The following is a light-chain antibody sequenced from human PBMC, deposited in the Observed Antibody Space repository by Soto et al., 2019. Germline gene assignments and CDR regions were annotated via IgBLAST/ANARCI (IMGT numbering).Light chain of an antibody. Sequence: EIVLTQSPATLSLSPGERATLSCRASQSVSSYLAWYQQKPGQAPRLLIYDASNRATGIPARFSGSGSGTDFTLTISRLELEDFPVSYCQQRSNWPGTCGQGTKLEIK. CDR2: DAS. CDR1: QSVSSY. CDR3: QQRSNWPGT. V-gene: IGKV3-11*01. J-gene: IGKJ2*01.